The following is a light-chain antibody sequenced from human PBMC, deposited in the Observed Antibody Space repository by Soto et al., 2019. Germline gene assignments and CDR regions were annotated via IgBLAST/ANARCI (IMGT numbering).Light chain of an antibody. Sequence: EIVMTQSPATLSVSPGERATLSCRASQSVSGNLAWYQQKPGQAPRLLIYGASTRATGIPARFSGSGSGTEFTLTISSLQSEDFAVYYCQQYNNWWTFGQGTKVQIQ. CDR2: GAS. CDR3: QQYNNWWT. CDR1: QSVSGN. J-gene: IGKJ1*01. V-gene: IGKV3-15*01.